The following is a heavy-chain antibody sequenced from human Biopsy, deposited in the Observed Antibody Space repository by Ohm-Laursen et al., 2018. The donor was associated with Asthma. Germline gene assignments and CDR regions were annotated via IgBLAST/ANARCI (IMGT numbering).Heavy chain of an antibody. CDR2: IVFASGAT. CDR3: AAGRTSLQGESLI. Sequence: SVKVSCNVSGVALSGYTFEWVRQARGLGLEWIAGIVFASGATNYAQNFQDRLTVTRDMSAGSVSMELRGLSSTDTAVYYCAAGRTSLQGESLIWGQGTLVSVSS. CDR1: GVALSGYT. D-gene: IGHD2/OR15-2a*01. V-gene: IGHV1-58*01. J-gene: IGHJ4*01.